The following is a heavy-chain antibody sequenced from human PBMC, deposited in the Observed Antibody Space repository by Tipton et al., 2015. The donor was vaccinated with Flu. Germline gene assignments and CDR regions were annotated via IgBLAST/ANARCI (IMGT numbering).Heavy chain of an antibody. J-gene: IGHJ5*02. CDR3: VWRDYSNYVSDPKSWFDP. V-gene: IGHV4-38-2*01. CDR1: GDSIRSDYF. Sequence: LRLSCSVSGDSIRSDYFWGWIRQPPGKGLEWIGNVYHAGSTYYNPSLKSRVTMSVDASKNHFSLKLNSVTAADTAVYFCVWRDYSNYVSDPKSWFDPWGPGTLVTVSS. CDR2: VYHAGST. D-gene: IGHD4-11*01.